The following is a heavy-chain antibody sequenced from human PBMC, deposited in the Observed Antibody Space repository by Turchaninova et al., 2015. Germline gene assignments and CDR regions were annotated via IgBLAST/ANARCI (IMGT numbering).Heavy chain of an antibody. CDR2: ISHDGSNK. V-gene: IGHV3-30*18. CDR3: VKGTSARIFYYYMDV. D-gene: IGHD3-3*02. Sequence: QVQVVESGGGVVQPGRSLRLSCAASGFTFSSYAIHWVRQAPGKGLEWVAGISHDGSNKYSADALKGRFTISRDNSENTLYLQMNSLRVEDTAVYYCVKGTSARIFYYYMDVWGQGTTVTVSS. CDR1: GFTFSSYA. J-gene: IGHJ6*03.